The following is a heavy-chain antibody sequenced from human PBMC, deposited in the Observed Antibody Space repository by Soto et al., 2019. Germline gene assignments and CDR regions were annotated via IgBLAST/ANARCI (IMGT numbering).Heavy chain of an antibody. CDR2: IYIGGNT. V-gene: IGHV3-53*04. CDR3: ARWGGYGYAMDV. D-gene: IGHD5-12*01. CDR1: GFTVSSSY. J-gene: IGHJ6*02. Sequence: PGGSLRLSCAASGFTVSSSYITWVRQAPGKGLEWVSLIYIGGNTYYADSVKGRFTISRHDSENTVSLQMNSLRAEDTAVYYCARWGGYGYAMDVWGQGTTVTVSS.